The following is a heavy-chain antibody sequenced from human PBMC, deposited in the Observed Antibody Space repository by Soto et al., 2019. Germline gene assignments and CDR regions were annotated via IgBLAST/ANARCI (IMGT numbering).Heavy chain of an antibody. CDR3: VQGRYPTMATPLDH. Sequence: EVQLVESGGGLVQPGRSLRLSCAASGFTFDNCGMHWVRQAPGKGLEWVAGISWDSSTIGYADSVKGRFIISRDDAKNSLYLQMDSLXXXXXXXYYCVQGRYPTMATPLDHWGQGTQVIVSS. D-gene: IGHD3-10*02. CDR1: GFTFDNCG. V-gene: IGHV3-9*01. CDR2: ISWDSSTI. J-gene: IGHJ4*02.